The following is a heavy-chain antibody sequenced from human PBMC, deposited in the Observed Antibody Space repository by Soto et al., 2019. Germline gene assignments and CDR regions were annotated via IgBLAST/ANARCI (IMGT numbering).Heavy chain of an antibody. CDR3: AKDRGSGSPAWFDS. CDR1: GFTFSSYG. J-gene: IGHJ5*01. V-gene: IGHV3-30*18. D-gene: IGHD1-26*01. CDR2: ISNHGSYK. Sequence: QVPLVESGGGVVQPGRSLRLSCAASGFTFSSYGMHWVRQAPGTGLEWVADISNHGSYKYYPDSVKGRFTISRDNSKDTLDLQMSSVRAEATAVSYCAKDRGSGSPAWFDSWGKGTLVTVSS.